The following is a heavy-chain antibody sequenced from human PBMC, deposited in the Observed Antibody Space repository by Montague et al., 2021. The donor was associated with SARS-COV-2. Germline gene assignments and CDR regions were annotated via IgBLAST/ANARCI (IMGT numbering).Heavy chain of an antibody. CDR3: ARLLRSCTNGVCRTYYNYTLDV. CDR2: IYYSGST. CDR1: GGSISGFY. J-gene: IGHJ6*02. Sequence: SETLSLTCTVSGGSISGFYWCWIRQPPGKGLELIRYIYYSGSTKYNPSLESRVAVSVDRSKNQVSLKLTSVTATDTAVYYCARLLRSCTNGVCRTYYNYTLDVWGQGTTVTVSS. D-gene: IGHD2-8*01. V-gene: IGHV4-59*01.